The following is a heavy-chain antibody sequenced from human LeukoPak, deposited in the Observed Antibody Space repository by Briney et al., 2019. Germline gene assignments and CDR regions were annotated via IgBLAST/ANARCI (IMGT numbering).Heavy chain of an antibody. CDR1: GFTFSSYA. J-gene: IGHJ6*03. Sequence: GGSLRLSCAASGFTFSSYAMSWVRQAPGKGLEWASGMSGSGGSTYYADSVKGRFTISRDNSKNTLYLQMNSLRAEDTAVYYCAKGGYYDSSGYSHYYYYYYMDVWGKGTTVTVSS. D-gene: IGHD3-22*01. CDR2: MSGSGGST. CDR3: AKGGYYDSSGYSHYYYYYYMDV. V-gene: IGHV3-23*01.